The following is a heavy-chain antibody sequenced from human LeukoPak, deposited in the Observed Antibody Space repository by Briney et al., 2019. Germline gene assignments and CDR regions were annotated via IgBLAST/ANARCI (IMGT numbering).Heavy chain of an antibody. J-gene: IGHJ4*02. Sequence: SETLSLTCAVYGGSFSGYYWSWIRQPPGKGLEWIEEINHSGSTNYNPSLKSRVTISVDTYKNQFSLKLSAVTAADTAVYYCARGFRIVSRFDYWGQGTLVTVSS. CDR2: INHSGST. D-gene: IGHD2-15*01. V-gene: IGHV4-34*01. CDR1: GGSFSGYY. CDR3: ARGFRIVSRFDY.